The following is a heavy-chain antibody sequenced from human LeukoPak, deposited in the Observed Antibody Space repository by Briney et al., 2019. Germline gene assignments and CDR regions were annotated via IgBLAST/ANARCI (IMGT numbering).Heavy chain of an antibody. CDR3: ARGARWSYYDSSGYYSFDY. Sequence: ASAKVSCKASGGTFSSYAISWVRQAPGQGLEWMGGIIPIFGTANYAQKFQGRVTITAHESTSTAYMELSSLRSEDTAVYYCARGARWSYYDSSGYYSFDYWGQGTLVTVSS. D-gene: IGHD3-22*01. V-gene: IGHV1-69*13. CDR2: IIPIFGTA. CDR1: GGTFSSYA. J-gene: IGHJ4*02.